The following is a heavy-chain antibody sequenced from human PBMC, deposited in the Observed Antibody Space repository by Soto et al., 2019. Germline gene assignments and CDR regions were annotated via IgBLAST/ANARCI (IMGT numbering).Heavy chain of an antibody. CDR1: GFTFSSYA. J-gene: IGHJ4*02. CDR3: ARDRRDSSGYWY. D-gene: IGHD3-22*01. CDR2: ISYDGSNK. Sequence: QVQLVESGGGVVRPGRSLRLSCAASGFTFSSYAMHWVRQAPGKGLEWVAVISYDGSNKYYADSVKGRFTISRDNSKNTLYLQMNSLRAEDTAVYYCARDRRDSSGYWYWGQGTLVTVSS. V-gene: IGHV3-30-3*01.